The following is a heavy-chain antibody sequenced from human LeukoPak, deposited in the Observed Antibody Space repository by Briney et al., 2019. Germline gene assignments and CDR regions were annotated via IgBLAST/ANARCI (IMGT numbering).Heavy chain of an antibody. Sequence: GSLRLSCAASGFTFSSYDMNWVRQAPGKGLEWIGEINHSGSTNYNSSLKSRVTISVDTSKNQFSLKLSSVTAADTAVYYCARGYYGSGSHCCHMDVWGKGTTITVS. CDR3: ARGYYGSGSHCCHMDV. CDR1: GFTFSSYD. J-gene: IGHJ6*03. CDR2: INHSGST. V-gene: IGHV4-34*01. D-gene: IGHD3-10*01.